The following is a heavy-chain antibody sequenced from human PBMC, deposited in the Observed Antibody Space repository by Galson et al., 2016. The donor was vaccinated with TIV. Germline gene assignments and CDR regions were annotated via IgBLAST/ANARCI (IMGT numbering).Heavy chain of an antibody. D-gene: IGHD6-19*01. V-gene: IGHV1-46*01. CDR3: AGGRIAVADESFDI. CDR2: IYPSGGST. Sequence: SVKVSCKASGYTFTSSFTHWVRQAPGQGLEWMGVIYPSGGSTSYAQQFQGRVTMTRDTSTSTVYMELRSLTSEDTAGYYGAGGRIAVADESFDIWGQGTLVTVSS. CDR1: GYTFTSSF. J-gene: IGHJ3*02.